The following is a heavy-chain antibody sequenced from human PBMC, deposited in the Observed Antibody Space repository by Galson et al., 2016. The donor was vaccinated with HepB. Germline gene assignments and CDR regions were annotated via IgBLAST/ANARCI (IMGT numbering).Heavy chain of an antibody. Sequence: ETLSPTCTVSGGSISSTNWWSCVRQPPGKGLEWIGEIYHSGSTNYNPSLKSRVTISVDKSKNQFSLKLSSVTAADTAVYYCARAHYDNVWGSYRHPRYFDYWGQGTLVTVSS. V-gene: IGHV4-4*02. CDR1: GGSISSTNW. CDR3: ARAHYDNVWGSYRHPRYFDY. D-gene: IGHD3-16*02. CDR2: IYHSGST. J-gene: IGHJ4*02.